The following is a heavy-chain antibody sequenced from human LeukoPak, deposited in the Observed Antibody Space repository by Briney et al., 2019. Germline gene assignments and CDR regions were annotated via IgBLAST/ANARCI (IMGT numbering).Heavy chain of an antibody. CDR1: GYTFTRYD. D-gene: IGHD3-22*01. Sequence: GASVKVSCKASGYTFTRYDINWVRQATGQGLEWMGWMNPKSGNTGHAQKFQGRVTMTRDTSISTAYMELSSLRSEDTAVYYCASPIYYYNSSGYYPFDYWGQGTLVTVSS. J-gene: IGHJ4*02. CDR3: ASPIYYYNSSGYYPFDY. CDR2: MNPKSGNT. V-gene: IGHV1-8*01.